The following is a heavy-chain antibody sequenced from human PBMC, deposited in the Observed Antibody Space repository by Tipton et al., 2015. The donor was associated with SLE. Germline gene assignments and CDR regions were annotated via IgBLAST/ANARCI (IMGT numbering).Heavy chain of an antibody. V-gene: IGHV3-23*01. CDR1: GFTFSSYS. J-gene: IGHJ4*02. CDR2: ISGSGGST. D-gene: IGHD3-22*01. CDR3: AKDFSGYYDSSGLFDY. Sequence: SLRLSCAASGFTFSSYSMNWVRQAPGKGLEWVSAISGSGGSTYYADSVKGRFTISRDNSKNTLYLQMNSLRAEDTAVYYCAKDFSGYYDSSGLFDYWGQGTLVTVSS.